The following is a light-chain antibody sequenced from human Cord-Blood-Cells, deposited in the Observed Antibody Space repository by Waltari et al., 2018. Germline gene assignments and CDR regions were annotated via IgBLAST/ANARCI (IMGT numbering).Light chain of an antibody. V-gene: IGLV2-23*02. Sequence: QSALTQPASVSGSPGQSITISCTGTSSDVGSYNLVSWYQQHPGKAPRIMIYEVSKRPSGVSNRFSGSKSGNTASLTISGLQAEDEADYYCCSYAGSSTLFGGGTKLTVL. CDR3: CSYAGSSTL. CDR2: EVS. J-gene: IGLJ3*02. CDR1: SSDVGSYNL.